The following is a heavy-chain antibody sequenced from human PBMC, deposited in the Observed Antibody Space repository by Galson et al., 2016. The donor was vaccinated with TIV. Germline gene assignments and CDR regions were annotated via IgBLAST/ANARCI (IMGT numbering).Heavy chain of an antibody. CDR1: GFTFSTYW. J-gene: IGHJ4*02. Sequence: SLRLSCAASGFTFSTYWMHWVRQAPGKGLVWVSRINTDGSTTNYADSVKGRFTISRDNAKNTLYLQMNGLSAEDTAVYYCSRPSHYYDISIFYPLDFWGQGTLVTVSS. V-gene: IGHV3-74*01. D-gene: IGHD3-22*01. CDR2: INTDGSTT. CDR3: SRPSHYYDISIFYPLDF.